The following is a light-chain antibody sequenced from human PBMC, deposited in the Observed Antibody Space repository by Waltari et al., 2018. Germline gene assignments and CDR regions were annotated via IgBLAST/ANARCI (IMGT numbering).Light chain of an antibody. CDR1: SSDVGSFNY. Sequence: QSALTQPASVSGSPGQSITISCTGTSSDVGSFNYVACYQQHPGEAPKLIIYDVSNRPSVFSDRFSGSKTGNTASLTISRLQREDEAVYHCTSDTRNRLFVFGTGTTLTVL. CDR3: TSDTRNRLFV. CDR2: DVS. J-gene: IGLJ1*01. V-gene: IGLV2-14*03.